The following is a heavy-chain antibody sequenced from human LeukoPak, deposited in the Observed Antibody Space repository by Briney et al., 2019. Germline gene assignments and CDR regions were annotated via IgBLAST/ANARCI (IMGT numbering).Heavy chain of an antibody. D-gene: IGHD6-13*01. CDR1: GFTFSSYW. CDR2: INSDGSST. J-gene: IGHJ4*02. CDR3: ARGRQQLVSSMFY. Sequence: GGSLRLSCAASGFTFSSYWMHWVRQAPGKGLVWVSRINSDGSSTSYADSVKGRFTISRDNATNTLYLQMNSLRAGDTVVYYCARGRQQLVSSMFYWGQGTLVTVSS. V-gene: IGHV3-74*01.